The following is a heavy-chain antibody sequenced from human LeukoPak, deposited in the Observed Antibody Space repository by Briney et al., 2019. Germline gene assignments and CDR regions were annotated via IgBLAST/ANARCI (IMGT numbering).Heavy chain of an antibody. J-gene: IGHJ4*02. CDR3: ARGRSRLFLIGYCSGGSCYSGLDY. Sequence: ASVKVSCKASGYTFTSYGISWVRQAPGQGLEWMAWISAYNGNTNYAQKLQGRVTMTTDTSTSTAYMELRSLRSDDTAVYYCARGRSRLFLIGYCSGGSCYSGLDYWGQGTLVTVSS. D-gene: IGHD2-15*01. CDR2: ISAYNGNT. CDR1: GYTFTSYG. V-gene: IGHV1-18*01.